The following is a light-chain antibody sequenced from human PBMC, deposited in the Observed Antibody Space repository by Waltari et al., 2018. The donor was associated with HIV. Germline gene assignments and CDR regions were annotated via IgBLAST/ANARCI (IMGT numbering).Light chain of an antibody. J-gene: IGLJ3*02. Sequence: QSALTQPASVSGSPGQSITISCTGTSSDVGGYNYVSWYQQHPGKAPKLMIYEVSKRPSVVSNRFSGSKSGSTASLTISGLQAEDEADYYCSSYTSSSAWVFGGGTKLTVL. CDR1: SSDVGGYNY. CDR3: SSYTSSSAWV. CDR2: EVS. V-gene: IGLV2-14*01.